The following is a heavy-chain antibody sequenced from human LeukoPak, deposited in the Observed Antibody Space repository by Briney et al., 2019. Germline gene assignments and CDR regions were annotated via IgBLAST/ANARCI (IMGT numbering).Heavy chain of an antibody. Sequence: GGSLRLSRAASGFTFSSYSMNWVRDAPGKGLECGLYISNSSSTIYYADSVKGRFTISRDNAKNSLYLQMNSVRAEDTAVYYCARDKYYYDLFDYWGQGTLVTVS. CDR2: ISNSSSTI. CDR1: GFTFSSYS. V-gene: IGHV3-48*01. D-gene: IGHD3-22*01. CDR3: ARDKYYYDLFDY. J-gene: IGHJ4*02.